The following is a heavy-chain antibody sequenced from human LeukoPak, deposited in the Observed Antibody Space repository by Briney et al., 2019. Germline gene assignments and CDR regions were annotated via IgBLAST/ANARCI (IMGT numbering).Heavy chain of an antibody. D-gene: IGHD3-16*01. CDR3: ASQSYARFDP. J-gene: IGHJ5*02. V-gene: IGHV3-20*04. Sequence: PGGSLRLSCAASGFTFSTYWMHWVRQAPGKGLEWVSGINWNGGSTGYADSVKGRFTISRDNARNSMFLQMNSLRVEDTAVYYCASQSYARFDPWGQGTLVTVSS. CDR1: GFTFSTYW. CDR2: INWNGGST.